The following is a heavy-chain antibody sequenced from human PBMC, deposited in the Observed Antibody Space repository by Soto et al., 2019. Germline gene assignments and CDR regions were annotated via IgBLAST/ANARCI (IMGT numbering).Heavy chain of an antibody. J-gene: IGHJ4*02. CDR1: GYTFTSYG. V-gene: IGHV1-18*01. CDR2: ISAYNGNT. CDR3: ARDRRYSSPPGYFDD. D-gene: IGHD6-13*01. Sequence: EASVKVSCKASGYTFTSYGISWVRQAPGQGLEWMGWISAYNGNTNYAQKLQGRVTMTTDTSTSTAYMELRSLRSDDTAVYYCARDRRYSSPPGYFDDWGKGTLVTVYS.